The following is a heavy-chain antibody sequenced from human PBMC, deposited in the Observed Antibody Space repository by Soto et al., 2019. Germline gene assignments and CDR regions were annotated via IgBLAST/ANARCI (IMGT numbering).Heavy chain of an antibody. CDR3: ARAGGTVAAINFYGLDV. Sequence: SETLSLTCTVSGDSTSSGGSYWTWIRQHPGKGLEWFGYTYYIGSPYYNPSLQSQVTISVDTSKNQVSLKLSSVTAADTAVYYCARAGGTVAAINFYGLDVWGQGTTVTVSS. V-gene: IGHV4-31*01. D-gene: IGHD1-26*01. J-gene: IGHJ6*02. CDR1: GDSTSSGGSY. CDR2: TYYIGSP.